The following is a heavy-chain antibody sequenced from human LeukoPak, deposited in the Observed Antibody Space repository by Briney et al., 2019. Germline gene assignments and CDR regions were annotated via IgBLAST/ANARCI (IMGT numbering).Heavy chain of an antibody. J-gene: IGHJ4*02. Sequence: PGRSLRLSCAASGFTFSSYAMSWVRQAPGKGLEWVSAISGSGGSTYYADSLKGRFTISRDNSKNTLYLQMNSLRAEDTAVYYCAKAVSPPSYYDFWSGYYPPDYWGQGTLVTVSS. V-gene: IGHV3-23*01. D-gene: IGHD3-3*01. CDR1: GFTFSSYA. CDR2: ISGSGGST. CDR3: AKAVSPPSYYDFWSGYYPPDY.